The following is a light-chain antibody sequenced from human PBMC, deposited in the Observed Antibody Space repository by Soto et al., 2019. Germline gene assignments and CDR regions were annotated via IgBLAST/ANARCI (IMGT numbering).Light chain of an antibody. V-gene: IGLV1-51*02. J-gene: IGLJ1*01. CDR1: SSNIGNNY. CDR3: GTWDSSLSAGFYV. Sequence: QSVLTQPPSVSAAPGQTVTISCSGSSSNIGNNYVSWYQQLPGTAPKLLIYENNKRPSGIPDRFSGSKSGTSATLGITGLQTGDEVDYYCGTWDSSLSAGFYVFGTGTKVTVL. CDR2: ENN.